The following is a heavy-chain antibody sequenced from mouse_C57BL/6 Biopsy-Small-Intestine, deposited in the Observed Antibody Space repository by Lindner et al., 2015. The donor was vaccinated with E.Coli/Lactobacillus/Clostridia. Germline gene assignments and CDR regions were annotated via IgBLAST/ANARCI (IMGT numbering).Heavy chain of an antibody. V-gene: IGHV5-6*01. CDR1: GFTFSSYG. CDR2: ISSGGSYT. J-gene: IGHJ1*03. CDR3: ARQDYYGSSHWYFDV. Sequence: VQLQESGGDLVKPGGSLKLSCAASGFTFSSYGMSWVRQTPDKRLEWVATISSGGSYTYYPDSVKGRFTISGDNAKNTLYLQMSSLKSEDTAMYYCARQDYYGSSHWYFDVWGTGTTVTVSS. D-gene: IGHD1-1*01.